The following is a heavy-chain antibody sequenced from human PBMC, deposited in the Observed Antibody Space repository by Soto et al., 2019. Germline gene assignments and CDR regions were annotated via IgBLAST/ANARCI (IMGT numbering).Heavy chain of an antibody. CDR1: GGSISSYY. CDR3: ERGGATAYYFDY. Sequence: SETLSLTCTVSGGSISSYYWSWIRQPPGKGLEWIGYIYYSGSTNYNPSLKSRVTISVDTSKNQFSLKLSSVTAADTAVYYCERGGATAYYFDYWGQGTLVTVSS. CDR2: IYYSGST. D-gene: IGHD1-26*01. J-gene: IGHJ4*02. V-gene: IGHV4-59*01.